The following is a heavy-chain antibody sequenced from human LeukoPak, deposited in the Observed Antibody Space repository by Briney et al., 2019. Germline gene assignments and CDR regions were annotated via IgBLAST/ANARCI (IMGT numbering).Heavy chain of an antibody. D-gene: IGHD4-17*01. CDR3: ARTVGDYGDYGWFDP. CDR2: IYHSGNT. Sequence: SETLSLTCTVSGGSISSYYWSWIRQPPGKGLEWIGYIYHSGNTYYNPSLKSRVTISIHNSKNQFSLKVNSVTAADTAVYYCARTVGDYGDYGWFDPWGQGTLVTVSS. CDR1: GGSISSYY. J-gene: IGHJ5*02. V-gene: IGHV4-59*01.